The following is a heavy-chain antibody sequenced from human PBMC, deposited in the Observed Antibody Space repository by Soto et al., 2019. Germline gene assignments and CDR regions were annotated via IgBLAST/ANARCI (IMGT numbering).Heavy chain of an antibody. CDR1: AGSFSGYD. CDR2: ISFSGST. CDR3: ARGQGKGETASLDYFDY. J-gene: IGHJ4*02. V-gene: IGHV4-59*12. Sequence: SETLSLTCTVSAGSFSGYDWSWIRQSPGKGLEWIGFISFSGSTNYNPSLKSRVTISVDTSKNQFSLKLSSVTAADTAVYYCARGQGKGETASLDYFDYWGQGTLVTVSS. D-gene: IGHD1-26*01.